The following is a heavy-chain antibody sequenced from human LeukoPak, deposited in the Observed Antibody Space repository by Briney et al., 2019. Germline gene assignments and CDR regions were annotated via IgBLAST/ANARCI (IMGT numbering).Heavy chain of an antibody. Sequence: KSSETLSLTCTVSGGSISSYYWSWIRQPPGKGLEWIGYIYYSGSTNYNPSLKSRVTISVDTSKNQFSLKLSSVTAADTAVYYCARATTAYCTGGICPNFDYWGQGTLVTVSS. CDR3: ARATTAYCTGGICPNFDY. J-gene: IGHJ4*02. CDR2: IYYSGST. D-gene: IGHD2-8*02. CDR1: GGSISSYY. V-gene: IGHV4-59*08.